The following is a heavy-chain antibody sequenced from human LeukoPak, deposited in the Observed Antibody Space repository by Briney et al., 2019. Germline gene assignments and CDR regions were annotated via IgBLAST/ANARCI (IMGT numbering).Heavy chain of an antibody. CDR1: GGSISSSSYY. CDR2: IYYSGST. D-gene: IGHD3-3*01. V-gene: IGHV4-39*01. Sequence: SETLSLTCTVSGGSISSSSYYWGWIRQPPGKGLEWIGSIYYSGSTYYNPSLKSRVTISVDTSKNQFSLKLSSVTAADTAVYYCERQTVPYYDFWSGYLSWGQGTLVTVSS. J-gene: IGHJ1*01. CDR3: ERQTVPYYDFWSGYLS.